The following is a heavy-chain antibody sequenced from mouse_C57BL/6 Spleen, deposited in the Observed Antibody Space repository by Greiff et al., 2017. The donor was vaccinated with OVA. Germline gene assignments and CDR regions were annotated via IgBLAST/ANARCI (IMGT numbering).Heavy chain of an antibody. D-gene: IGHD2-4*01. CDR3: ARWGLYDYDSYYAMDY. Sequence: EVMLVESGGGLVKPGGSLKLSCAASGFTFSDYGMHWVRQAPEKGLEWVAYISSGSSTIYYADTVKGRFTISRDNAKNTLFLQMTSLRSEDTAMYYCARWGLYDYDSYYAMDYWGQGTSVTVSS. CDR2: ISSGSSTI. CDR1: GFTFSDYG. V-gene: IGHV5-17*01. J-gene: IGHJ4*01.